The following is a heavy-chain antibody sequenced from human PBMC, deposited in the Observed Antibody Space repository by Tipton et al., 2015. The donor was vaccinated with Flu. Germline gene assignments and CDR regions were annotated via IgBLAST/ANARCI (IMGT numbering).Heavy chain of an antibody. Sequence: SLRLSCAASGFTFSSYGMHWVRQAPGKGPEWVALIWFDGSNIYYTDSVKGRFTISRDNSKNTLYLQMNSLRAEDTAVYYCARAIAAAGSFWGQGTLVTVSS. CDR1: GFTFSSYG. CDR2: IWFDGSNI. V-gene: IGHV3-33*08. J-gene: IGHJ4*02. D-gene: IGHD6-13*01. CDR3: ARAIAAAGSF.